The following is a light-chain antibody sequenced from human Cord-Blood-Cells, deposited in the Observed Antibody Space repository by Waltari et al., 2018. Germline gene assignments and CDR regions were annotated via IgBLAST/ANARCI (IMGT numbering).Light chain of an antibody. V-gene: IGLV3-25*03. Sequence: SYELTQPPLVSVSPGQTARITCSGDALPKQYAYWYQQKPGQAPVLVIYKDSERPSGIPERFSGSSSGTTGTLTISGVQAEDEADYYCQSADSSGTYVFGTGTKVTVL. J-gene: IGLJ1*01. CDR1: ALPKQY. CDR2: KDS. CDR3: QSADSSGTYV.